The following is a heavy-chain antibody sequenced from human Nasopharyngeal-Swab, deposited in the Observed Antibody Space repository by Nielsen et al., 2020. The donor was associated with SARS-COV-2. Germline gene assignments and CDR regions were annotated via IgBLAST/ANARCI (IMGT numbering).Heavy chain of an antibody. CDR1: GFTFSSYW. D-gene: IGHD2-8*01. CDR3: ARPKGVQPHHFDY. V-gene: IGHV3-74*01. CDR2: INSDGSST. J-gene: IGHJ4*02. Sequence: GESLKISCAASGFTFSSYWMHWVRQAPGKGLVWVSRINSDGSSTSYADSVKGRFTISRDNAKSTLYLQMNSLRAEDTAVYYCARPKGVQPHHFDYWGQGTLVTVSS.